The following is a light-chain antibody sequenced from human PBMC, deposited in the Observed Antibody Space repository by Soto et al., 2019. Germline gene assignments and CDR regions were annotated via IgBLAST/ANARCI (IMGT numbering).Light chain of an antibody. Sequence: DIVMTQSPDSLAVSLGERATINCKSSQNILYRSDNKNYLGWYQQKPGQSPRLLIYWASTRESGVPDRFSGSGSGTDFTLTISSLQAEDVAVYYCQQYLSTPYTFGQGTKLEIK. CDR1: QNILYRSDNKNY. J-gene: IGKJ2*01. CDR3: QQYLSTPYT. V-gene: IGKV4-1*01. CDR2: WAS.